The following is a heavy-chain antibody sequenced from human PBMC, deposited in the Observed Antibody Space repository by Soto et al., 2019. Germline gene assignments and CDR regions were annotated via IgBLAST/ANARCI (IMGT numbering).Heavy chain of an antibody. D-gene: IGHD3-10*02. CDR1: GGSISSSSYY. CDR2: IYYSGTT. V-gene: IGHV4-39*01. Sequence: KPSETLSLTCTVSGGSISSSSYYWGWLRQPPGKGLEWIGSIYYSGTTYYNPSLRSRVTTPVDTTKSQFSLKLSSVTAADAAVYYVLIYVRHSDHFVYWGPGTLVTV. CDR3: LIYVRHSDHFVY. J-gene: IGHJ4*02.